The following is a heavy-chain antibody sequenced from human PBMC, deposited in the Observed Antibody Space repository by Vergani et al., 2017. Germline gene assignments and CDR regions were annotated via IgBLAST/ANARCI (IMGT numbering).Heavy chain of an antibody. CDR3: ARDKRPARGGNWFDP. Sequence: QVQLQESGPGLVKPSGTLSLTCAVSGGSISSSNWWSWVRPPPGKGLEWIVEIYHSGSTNYNPSLKGRGTRSVDKSKNQFSLKLSSVTAADTAVYYCARDKRPARGGNWFDPGGQGTLVTVSS. CDR1: GGSISSSNW. V-gene: IGHV4-4*02. J-gene: IGHJ5*02. CDR2: IYHSGST. D-gene: IGHD3-10*01.